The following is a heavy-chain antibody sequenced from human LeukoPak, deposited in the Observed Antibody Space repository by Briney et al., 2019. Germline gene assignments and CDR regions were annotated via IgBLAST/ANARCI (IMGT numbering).Heavy chain of an antibody. CDR3: ARCGSSMVNWYFDY. J-gene: IGHJ4*02. CDR2: ISRSGDRA. D-gene: IGHD5-18*01. V-gene: IGHV3-23*01. CDR1: GFTFGSYA. Sequence: PGGSLRLSCVASGFTFGSYAMTWVRQAPGKGLEWVSVISRSGDRAYYADSVKGLFTISRDNSNNVLYLQMDSLRAEDTAVYFCARCGSSMVNWYFDYWGQGSLVAVSS.